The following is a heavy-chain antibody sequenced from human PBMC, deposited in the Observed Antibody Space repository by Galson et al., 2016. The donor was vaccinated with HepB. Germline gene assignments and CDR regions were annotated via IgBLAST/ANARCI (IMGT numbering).Heavy chain of an antibody. CDR1: GGTFNSFA. J-gene: IGHJ5*02. CDR2: IIPLFGTP. V-gene: IGHV1-69*13. Sequence: SVKVSCKASGGTFNSFAVSWVRQAPGQGLEWMGRIIPLFGTPHYAQNFQDRLTITADESTSTAYMELTNLRSDDTAMYFCAGDGAYHSGWSGTWGQGTLVTVSS. CDR3: AGDGAYHSGWSGT. D-gene: IGHD6-19*01.